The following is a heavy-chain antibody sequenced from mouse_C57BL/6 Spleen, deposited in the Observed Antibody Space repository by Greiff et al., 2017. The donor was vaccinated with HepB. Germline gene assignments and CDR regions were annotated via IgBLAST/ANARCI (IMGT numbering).Heavy chain of an antibody. CDR2: SRNKANDYTT. D-gene: IGHD2-2*01. CDR1: GFTFSDFY. V-gene: IGHV7-1*01. J-gene: IGHJ4*01. CDR3: ARDLYYGYDSYYAMDY. Sequence: EVNLVESGGGLVQSGRSLRLSCATSGFTFSDFYMEWVRQAPGKGLEWIAASRNKANDYTTEYSASVKGRFIVSRDTSQSILYLQMNALRAEDTAIYYCARDLYYGYDSYYAMDYWGQGTSVTVSS.